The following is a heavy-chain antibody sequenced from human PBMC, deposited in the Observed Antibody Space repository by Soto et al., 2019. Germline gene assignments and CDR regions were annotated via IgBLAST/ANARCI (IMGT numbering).Heavy chain of an antibody. J-gene: IGHJ6*02. V-gene: IGHV3-48*02. CDR1: GFTFSSYS. CDR2: ISSSSSTI. D-gene: IGHD6-6*01. Sequence: LRLSCAASGFTFSSYSMNWVRQAPGKGLEWVSYISSSSSTIYYADSVKGRFTISRDNAKNSLYLQMNSLRDEDTAVYYCARPEYSSSSYGMDVWGQGTTVTVSS. CDR3: ARPEYSSSSYGMDV.